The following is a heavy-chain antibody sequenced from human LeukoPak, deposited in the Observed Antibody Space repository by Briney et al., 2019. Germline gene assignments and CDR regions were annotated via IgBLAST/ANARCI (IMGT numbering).Heavy chain of an antibody. Sequence: GGSLRLSCAASGFTFSSYSMNWVRQAPGEGLEWVSYISSSSSTIYYADSVKGRFTISRDNAKNTLYLQMNSLRAEDTAVYYCAKPNSGSYLDAFDIWGQGTMVTVSS. J-gene: IGHJ3*02. CDR1: GFTFSSYS. V-gene: IGHV3-48*01. CDR3: AKPNSGSYLDAFDI. D-gene: IGHD1-26*01. CDR2: ISSSSSTI.